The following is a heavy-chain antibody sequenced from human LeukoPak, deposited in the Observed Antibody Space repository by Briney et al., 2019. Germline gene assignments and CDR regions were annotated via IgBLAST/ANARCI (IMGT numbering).Heavy chain of an antibody. J-gene: IGHJ5*02. V-gene: IGHV4-34*01. D-gene: IGHD2-15*01. CDR3: ARGGDDVVVVVAAMGSLGWFDP. CDR2: INHSGST. CDR1: GGSFSGYY. Sequence: SETLSLTCAVYGGSFSGYYWGWIRQPPGKGLEWIGEINHSGSTNYNPSLKSRVTISVDTSKNQFSLKLSSVTAADTAVYYCARGGDDVVVVVAAMGSLGWFDPWGQGTLVTVSS.